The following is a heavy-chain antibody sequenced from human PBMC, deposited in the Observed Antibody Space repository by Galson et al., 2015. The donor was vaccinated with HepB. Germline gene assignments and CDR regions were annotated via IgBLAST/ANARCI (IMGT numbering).Heavy chain of an antibody. D-gene: IGHD3-10*01. CDR3: ARVFFGSGNSPACWYLDL. Sequence: SLRLSCAASGFTFGTYTMNWVRQAPGKGLESVSYISSTGTTIYYADSVKGRFTVSRDNAQNSLALQMNSLRDEDTAVYYCARVFFGSGNSPACWYLDLWGRGTLVTVSS. CDR1: GFTFGTYT. CDR2: ISSTGTTI. V-gene: IGHV3-48*02. J-gene: IGHJ2*01.